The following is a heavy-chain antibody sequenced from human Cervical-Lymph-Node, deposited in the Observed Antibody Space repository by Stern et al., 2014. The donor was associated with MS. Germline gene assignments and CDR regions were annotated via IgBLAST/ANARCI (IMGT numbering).Heavy chain of an antibody. D-gene: IGHD2-2*01. CDR1: GFIFSHYG. CDR3: ARDGSRSCNAGMCWFDP. J-gene: IGHJ5*02. Sequence: QVQLVESGGGVVEPGRSLRLSCAASGFIFSHYGIHWVRQAPGKGLEWVALIWYDGSNKYYADSVEGRFTISRDNSKNTVYLQMNSLRAEDTALYYCARDGSRSCNAGMCWFDPWGQGTLVTVSS. CDR2: IWYDGSNK. V-gene: IGHV3-33*01.